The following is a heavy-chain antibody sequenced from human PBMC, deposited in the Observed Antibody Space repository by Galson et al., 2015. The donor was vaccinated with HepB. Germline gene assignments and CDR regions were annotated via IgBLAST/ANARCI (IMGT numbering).Heavy chain of an antibody. CDR3: ARDADIAAAGKLYDY. J-gene: IGHJ4*02. D-gene: IGHD6-13*01. CDR2: INDDGGDT. CDR1: GFTFSNYW. Sequence: SLRLSCAASGFTFSNYWMHWVRQAPGKGLVWVSHINDDGGDTTYAGSVKGRFTTSRDNSKNTMYLQMNNLSAEDTAIYYCARDADIAAAGKLYDYWGQGTLVTVSP. V-gene: IGHV3-74*01.